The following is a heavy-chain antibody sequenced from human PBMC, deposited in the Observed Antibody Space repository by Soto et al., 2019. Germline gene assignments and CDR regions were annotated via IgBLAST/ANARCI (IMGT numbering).Heavy chain of an antibody. J-gene: IGHJ6*02. CDR3: AREGASGFGMDV. CDR1: GGSIRSYY. CDR2: IYTTGST. V-gene: IGHV4-4*07. D-gene: IGHD1-26*01. Sequence: SETLSLTCNVSGGSIRSYYWSWIRQPAGKPLEWIGRIYTTGSTNYNPSLKSRVTMSIDTSKSQFSLKVSSVTAADTAVYYCAREGASGFGMDVWGQGTTVIVSS.